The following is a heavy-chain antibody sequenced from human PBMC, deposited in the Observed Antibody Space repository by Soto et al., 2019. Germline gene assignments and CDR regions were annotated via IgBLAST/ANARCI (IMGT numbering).Heavy chain of an antibody. D-gene: IGHD4-17*01. Sequence: QVQLVESGGGVVQPGRSLRLSCAASEFTFSSYAMHWVRQAPGKGLEWVAVISYDGSNKYYADSVKGRFTISRDNSKNTLYLQMNSLRAEDTAVYYCARDRMTTVTTFACDIWGQGTMVTVSS. J-gene: IGHJ3*02. CDR2: ISYDGSNK. CDR1: EFTFSSYA. V-gene: IGHV3-30-3*01. CDR3: ARDRMTTVTTFACDI.